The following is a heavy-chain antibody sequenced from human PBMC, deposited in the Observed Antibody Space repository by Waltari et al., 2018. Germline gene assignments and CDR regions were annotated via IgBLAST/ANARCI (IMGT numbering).Heavy chain of an antibody. CDR2: A. D-gene: IGHD1-20*01. Sequence: ANYAQKFQGRVTITTDESTSTAYMELSSLRSEDTAMYYCARHNHAFDYWGQGTLVTVSS. CDR3: ARHNHAFDY. V-gene: IGHV1-69*05. J-gene: IGHJ4*02.